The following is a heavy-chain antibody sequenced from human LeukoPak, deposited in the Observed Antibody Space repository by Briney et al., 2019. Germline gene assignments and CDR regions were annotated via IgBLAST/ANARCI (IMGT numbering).Heavy chain of an antibody. V-gene: IGHV4-59*12. CDR3: ARGLLMATISSYWYFDL. CDR1: GGSISYFY. D-gene: IGHD5-24*01. J-gene: IGHJ2*01. Sequence: SETLSLTCTVSGGSISYFYWSWIRQPPGKGLEWIGYVHYSGSTNYNPSLKSRVTMSVDTSKNQFSLKLSSVTAADTAVYYCARGLLMATISSYWYFDLWGRGTLVTVSS. CDR2: VHYSGST.